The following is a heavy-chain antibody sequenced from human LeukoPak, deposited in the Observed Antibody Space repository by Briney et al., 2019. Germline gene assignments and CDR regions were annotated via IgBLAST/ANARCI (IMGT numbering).Heavy chain of an antibody. J-gene: IGHJ3*01. Sequence: SETLSLTCTVSGGSITSGNYFWSWIRQPAGKGLERIGRTAPSGSTNYNPSLKSRVTISVDTSNNQFSLRLSSVTAADTAVYYCTRDGRRGTFGDAFDLWGQGTIITVSS. CDR1: GGSITSGNYF. CDR2: TAPSGST. V-gene: IGHV4-61*02. D-gene: IGHD1-26*01. CDR3: TRDGRRGTFGDAFDL.